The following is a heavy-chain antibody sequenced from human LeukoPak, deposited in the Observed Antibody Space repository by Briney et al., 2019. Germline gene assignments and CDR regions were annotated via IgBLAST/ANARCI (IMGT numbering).Heavy chain of an antibody. CDR2: IYSDGRT. Sequence: GGSLRLSCAASGFAVSSNYMNRVRQAPGKGLEWVSVIYSDGRTYYADSVKGRFTISRDISKNTLFLEMTSLRAEDTAVYYCAKVKGWYGEGYFDYWGQGTLVTVSS. D-gene: IGHD3-10*01. CDR3: AKVKGWYGEGYFDY. CDR1: GFAVSSNY. V-gene: IGHV3-53*01. J-gene: IGHJ4*02.